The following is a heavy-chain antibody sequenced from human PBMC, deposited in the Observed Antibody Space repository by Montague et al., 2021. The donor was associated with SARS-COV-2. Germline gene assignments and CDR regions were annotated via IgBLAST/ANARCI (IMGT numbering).Heavy chain of an antibody. Sequence: SGRTYYNPTLKSRVTISVDTSNNHSSIKLSSVTDADTAMYYCARESDRYYYMDIWGKGTTITFSS. V-gene: IGHV4-30-2*04. CDR2: SGRT. D-gene: IGHD2-21*02. J-gene: IGHJ6*03. CDR3: ARESDRYYYMDI.